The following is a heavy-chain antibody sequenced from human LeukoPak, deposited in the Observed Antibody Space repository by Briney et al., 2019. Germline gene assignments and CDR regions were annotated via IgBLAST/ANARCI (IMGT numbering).Heavy chain of an antibody. V-gene: IGHV4-59*01. Sequence: SETLSLTCTVSGGSISSYYWSWIRQPPGKGLEWIGYIYYSGSTNYNPSLKSRVTISVDTSKNQFSLKLSSVTAADTAVYYCARGYSSSSYTDYWGQGTLVTVPS. D-gene: IGHD6-6*01. CDR3: ARGYSSSSYTDY. J-gene: IGHJ4*02. CDR1: GGSISSYY. CDR2: IYYSGST.